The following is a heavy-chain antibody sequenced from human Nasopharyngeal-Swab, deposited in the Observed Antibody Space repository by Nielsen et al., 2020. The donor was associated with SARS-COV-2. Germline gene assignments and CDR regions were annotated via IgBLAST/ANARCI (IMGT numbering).Heavy chain of an antibody. CDR3: ARHSGYSSSSSTTFDY. J-gene: IGHJ4*02. D-gene: IGHD6-6*01. CDR2: IYPGDSDT. V-gene: IGHV5-51*01. Sequence: VRQMPGKGLEWMGIIYPGDSDTRYSLSFQGQVTISADKSISTAYLQWSSLKASDTAMYYCARHSGYSSSSSTTFDYWGQGTLVTSPQ.